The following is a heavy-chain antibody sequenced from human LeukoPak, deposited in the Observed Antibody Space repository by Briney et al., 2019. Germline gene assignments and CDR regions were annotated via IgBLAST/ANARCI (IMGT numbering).Heavy chain of an antibody. CDR1: GFTFSSYG. CDR3: ARDIRMAVAGLDF. J-gene: IGHJ4*02. D-gene: IGHD6-13*01. Sequence: PGRSLRLSCAASGFTFSSYGMHWVRQAPGKGLEWVAVIWYDGSHKYYADSVKGRYTISRDNFKNTLYLQMNSLRAEDTAVYYCARDIRMAVAGLDFWGQGTLVTVSS. V-gene: IGHV3-33*01. CDR2: IWYDGSHK.